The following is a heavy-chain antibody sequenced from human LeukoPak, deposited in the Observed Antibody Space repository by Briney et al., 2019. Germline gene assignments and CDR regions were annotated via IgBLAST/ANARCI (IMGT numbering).Heavy chain of an antibody. CDR3: ARYYPSNYDFWSGYLSGVMDV. D-gene: IGHD3-3*01. J-gene: IGHJ6*02. Sequence: SQTLSLTCTVSGGSISSGSYYWSWIRQPAGKGLEWIGRIYTSGSTNYNPSLKSRVTISVDTSKNQFSLKLSSVTAADTAVYYCARYYPSNYDFWSGYLSGVMDVGAQGTRVTVSS. CDR1: GGSISSGSYY. V-gene: IGHV4-61*02. CDR2: IYTSGST.